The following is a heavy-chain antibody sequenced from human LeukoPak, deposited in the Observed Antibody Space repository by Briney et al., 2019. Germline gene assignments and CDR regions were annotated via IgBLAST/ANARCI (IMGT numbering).Heavy chain of an antibody. V-gene: IGHV4-59*08. Sequence: PSETLSLTCTVSGGSIGTHYWSWVRQSPGKGLEWIGYIYVTGKRYNPYLQSRVTISVDTSRNQFFLKMSSVTAADTAVYYCARHTGGGIEDMDVWGKGTKVTVSS. CDR2: IYVTGK. J-gene: IGHJ6*03. CDR1: GGSIGTHY. CDR3: ARHTGGGIEDMDV. D-gene: IGHD3-16*02.